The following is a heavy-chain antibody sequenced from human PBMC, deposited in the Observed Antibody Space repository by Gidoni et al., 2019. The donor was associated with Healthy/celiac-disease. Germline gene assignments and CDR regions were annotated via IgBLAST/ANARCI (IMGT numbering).Heavy chain of an antibody. CDR2: IIGSGGST. J-gene: IGHJ4*02. Sequence: EVQLLESGGGLVQPGGSLRLSCAASGFTFSSYAMSWVRQAPGKGLEWVSAIIGSGGSTYYADSVKGRFTISRDNSKNTLYLQMNSLRAEDTAVYYCAKDRGGSSIFDYWGQGTLVTVSS. D-gene: IGHD1-26*01. CDR1: GFTFSSYA. CDR3: AKDRGGSSIFDY. V-gene: IGHV3-23*01.